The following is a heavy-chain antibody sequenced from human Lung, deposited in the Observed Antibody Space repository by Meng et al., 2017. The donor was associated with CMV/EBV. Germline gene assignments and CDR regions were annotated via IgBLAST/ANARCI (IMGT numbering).Heavy chain of an antibody. CDR1: GDTFSTYA. CDR2: IIPFFDTT. Sequence: SXXVSXXASGDTFSTYAISWVRQAPGQGLEWIGGIIPFFDTTNYAQKFQGRVTITTDESTSTAYMELSSLRSEDTAVYYCARDRTGDCSSTSCYNYYYYYGMDVWXQGTXVTVSS. D-gene: IGHD2-2*02. J-gene: IGHJ6*02. CDR3: ARDRTGDCSSTSCYNYYYYYGMDV. V-gene: IGHV1-69*05.